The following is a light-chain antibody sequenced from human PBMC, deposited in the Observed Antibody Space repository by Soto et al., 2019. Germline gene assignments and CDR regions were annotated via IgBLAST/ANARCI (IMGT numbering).Light chain of an antibody. CDR1: QSVGST. CDR3: QQYNNWPPVYT. Sequence: EIVMTQSPATLSVSPGEGATLSCRASQSVGSTVAWYQQRPGQAPRRLIYDTSTRATGIAARFSGSGSGTEFTLTISSLQSEDFAVYYCQQYNNWPPVYTFGQGTKLEIK. CDR2: DTS. J-gene: IGKJ2*01. V-gene: IGKV3D-15*01.